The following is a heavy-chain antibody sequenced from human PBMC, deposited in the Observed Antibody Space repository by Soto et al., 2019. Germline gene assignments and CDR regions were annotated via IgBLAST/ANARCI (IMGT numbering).Heavy chain of an antibody. CDR3: GSVFEY. CDR1: GFTFSNYY. V-gene: IGHV3-48*04. Sequence: GGSLRLSCAASGFTFSNYYMNWVRQAPGKGLQWVSYISSISHTIYYADSVKDRFTMSRDNARNTVYLQMNNLKVEDTAIYYCGSVFEYWGQGALVTVSS. CDR2: ISSISHTI. J-gene: IGHJ4*02.